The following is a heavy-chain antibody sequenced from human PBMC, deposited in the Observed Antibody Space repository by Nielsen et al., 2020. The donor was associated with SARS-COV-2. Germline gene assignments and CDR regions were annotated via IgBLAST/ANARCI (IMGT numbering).Heavy chain of an antibody. CDR3: AREPYSSVWELDY. J-gene: IGHJ4*02. CDR2: INAGNGNT. D-gene: IGHD6-19*01. V-gene: IGHV1-3*01. CDR1: GYTFTSYA. Sequence: ASVKVSCKASGYTFTSYAMHWVRQAPGQRLEWMGWINAGNGNTKYSQKFQGRVTITRDTSASTAYMELSSLRSEDAAVYYCAREPYSSVWELDYWGQGTLVTVSS.